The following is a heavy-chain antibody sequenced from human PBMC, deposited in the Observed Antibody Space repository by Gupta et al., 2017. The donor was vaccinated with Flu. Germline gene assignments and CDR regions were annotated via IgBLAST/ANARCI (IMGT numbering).Heavy chain of an antibody. V-gene: IGHV3-30*03. J-gene: IGHJ6*03. Sequence: WVRQAPGKGLEWLAVVSYDGTKQYYADSVKGLLSISRENSNNTLYLQVNSLRLEETAVYYCARAATIFGVAQRNYFYYMDVWGKGTAVTVSS. CDR3: ARAATIFGVAQRNYFYYMDV. D-gene: IGHD3-3*01. CDR2: VSYDGTKQ.